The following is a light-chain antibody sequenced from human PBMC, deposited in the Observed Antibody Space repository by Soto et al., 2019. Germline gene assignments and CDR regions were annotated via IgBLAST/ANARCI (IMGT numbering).Light chain of an antibody. CDR3: QDFDSPQWT. Sequence: EIVLTQSPATLSLSPGERATLSCRASQSVSSYLAWYQQKPGQAPRLLIYDASNRATGIPARFSGSGSGTDFTLTISSLEPEDFAVYYCQDFDSPQWTFGQGTKVEN. J-gene: IGKJ1*01. CDR2: DAS. CDR1: QSVSSY. V-gene: IGKV3-11*01.